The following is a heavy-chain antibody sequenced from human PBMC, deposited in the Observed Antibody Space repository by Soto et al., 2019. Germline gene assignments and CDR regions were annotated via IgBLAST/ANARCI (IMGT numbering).Heavy chain of an antibody. V-gene: IGHV4-39*01. CDR2: IYYSGST. CDR1: GGSISSSSYY. J-gene: IGHJ2*01. D-gene: IGHD3-22*01. Sequence: QLQLQESGPGLVKPSETLSLTCTVSGGSISSSSYYWGWIRQPPGKGLEWIGSIYYSGSTYYNPSLKSRVTIPVDTSKNQFSLKLSSVTAADTAVYYCARALGRDSSGLFDLWGRGTLVTVSS. CDR3: ARALGRDSSGLFDL.